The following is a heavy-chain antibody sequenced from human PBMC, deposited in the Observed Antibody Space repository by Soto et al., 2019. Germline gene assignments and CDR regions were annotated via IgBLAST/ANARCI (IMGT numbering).Heavy chain of an antibody. Sequence: QVQLVQSGAEVKKPGASVKVSCKASGYTFTSYGISWVRQAPGQGLERMGWISAYNGNTNYAQKHQGRITMTTDTSTSTAYMELRSRRSDDTAVYSCARDSVSGYYDFWSGYSSYFDYWGQGTLVTVSS. CDR2: ISAYNGNT. CDR1: GYTFTSYG. J-gene: IGHJ4*02. D-gene: IGHD3-3*01. V-gene: IGHV1-18*01. CDR3: ARDSVSGYYDFWSGYSSYFDY.